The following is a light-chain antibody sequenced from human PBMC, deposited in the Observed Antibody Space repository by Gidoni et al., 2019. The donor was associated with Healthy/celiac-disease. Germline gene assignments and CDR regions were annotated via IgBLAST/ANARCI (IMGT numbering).Light chain of an antibody. J-gene: IGKJ3*01. V-gene: IGKV4-1*01. CDR2: WAS. Sequence: QSPDSLAVSLGERATINCKSSQSVLYSSNNKNYLAWYQQKPGQPPKLLIYWASTRESGVPDRFSGSGSGTDFTLTISSLQAEDVAVYYCQQYYSRRFTFGPXTKVDIK. CDR3: QQYYSRRFT. CDR1: QSVLYSSNNKNY.